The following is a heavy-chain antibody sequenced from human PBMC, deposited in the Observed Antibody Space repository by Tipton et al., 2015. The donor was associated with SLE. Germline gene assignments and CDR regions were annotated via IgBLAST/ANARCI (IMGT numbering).Heavy chain of an antibody. CDR2: ISSSGSTI. J-gene: IGHJ3*01. CDR1: GFTFINYE. CDR3: ATRAVDTAIVSDASDV. Sequence: SLRLSCAASGFTFINYEMYWVRQAPGKGLECISFISSSGSTIYYADSVGGRFTISRDNAKNSLYLQMNSLRAEDTALYYCATRAVDTAIVSDASDVWGQGTMVTVSS. D-gene: IGHD5-18*01. V-gene: IGHV3-48*03.